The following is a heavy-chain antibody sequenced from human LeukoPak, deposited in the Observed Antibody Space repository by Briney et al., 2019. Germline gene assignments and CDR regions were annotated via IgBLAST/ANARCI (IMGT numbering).Heavy chain of an antibody. CDR3: AKDADYDILTGYLVY. J-gene: IGHJ4*02. CDR1: GFTFDDYA. CDR2: ISWNSGSI. Sequence: GGSLRLSCAASGFTFDDYAMHWVRQAPGKGLEWVSGISWNSGSIGYADSVKGRFTISRDNAKNSLYLQMNSLRAEDTALYYCAKDADYDILTGYLVYWGQGTLVTVSS. V-gene: IGHV3-9*01. D-gene: IGHD3-9*01.